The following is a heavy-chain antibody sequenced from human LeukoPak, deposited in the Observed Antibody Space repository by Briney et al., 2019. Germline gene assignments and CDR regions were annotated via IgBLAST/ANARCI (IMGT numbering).Heavy chain of an antibody. J-gene: IGHJ4*02. D-gene: IGHD2-2*03. Sequence: SETLSLTCTVSGGSISSNHWSWIRQPPGKGLEWIGYIYCSGSTNYNPSLKSRVTISVDTSKNQFSLKLSSVTAADTAVYYCARVGSKRLYFDYWGQGTLVTVSS. CDR2: IYCSGST. CDR1: GGSISSNH. CDR3: ARVGSKRLYFDY. V-gene: IGHV4-59*01.